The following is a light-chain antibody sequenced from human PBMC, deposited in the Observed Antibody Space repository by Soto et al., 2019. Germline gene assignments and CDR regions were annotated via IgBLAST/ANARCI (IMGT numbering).Light chain of an antibody. V-gene: IGKV1-17*01. CDR3: QQYGSSPPTYT. CDR1: QGIRND. Sequence: DIQMTQSPSSLSASVGDRVTITCRASQGIRNDVGWYQQKAGKAPKRLISAASNLQRGVPSRFSGSGSGTEFTLTISSLQPEDFATYYCQQYGSSPPTYTFGQGTKLEIK. J-gene: IGKJ2*01. CDR2: AAS.